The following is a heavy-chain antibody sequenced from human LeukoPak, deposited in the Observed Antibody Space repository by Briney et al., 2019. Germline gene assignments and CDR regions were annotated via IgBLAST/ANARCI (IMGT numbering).Heavy chain of an antibody. Sequence: SGTLSLTCAVSGGSISSSSYYWGWIRQPPGKGLEWIGSIYYSGSTYYNPSLKSRVTISVDTSKNQFSLKLSSVTAADTAVYYCARDLGGGVWLYWGYFDYWGQGTLVTVSS. D-gene: IGHD2-2*02. CDR3: ARDLGGGVWLYWGYFDY. CDR2: IYYSGST. CDR1: GGSISSSSYY. V-gene: IGHV4-39*07. J-gene: IGHJ4*02.